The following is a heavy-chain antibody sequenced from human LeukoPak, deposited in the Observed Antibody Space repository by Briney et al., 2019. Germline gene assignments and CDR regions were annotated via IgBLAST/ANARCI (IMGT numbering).Heavy chain of an antibody. CDR2: IYYSGSV. CDR1: GGSISSYY. J-gene: IGHJ6*02. V-gene: IGHV4-59*08. CDR3: ARLRYYGSGSYSSNYYYGMDV. D-gene: IGHD3-10*01. Sequence: PETLSLTCTVSGGSISSYYWSWIRQPPGKGLEWIGYIYYSGSVNINPSLKSRVPISVDSPKNQFSLKLSSVTAADTAVYYCARLRYYGSGSYSSNYYYGMDVWGQGTTVTVSS.